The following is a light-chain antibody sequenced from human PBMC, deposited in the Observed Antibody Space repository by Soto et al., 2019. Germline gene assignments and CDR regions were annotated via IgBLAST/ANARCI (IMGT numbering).Light chain of an antibody. CDR1: QSISSY. CDR3: QQLHDYPIT. J-gene: IGKJ5*01. CDR2: AAS. V-gene: IGKV1-39*01. Sequence: DIQMTQSPSSLSASVGDRFTITCRASQSISSYLNWYQQKPGKAPKLLIYAASSLQSGVPSRFSGSGSGTDFTLTISSLQPEDFATYYCQQLHDYPITFGQGTRLEI.